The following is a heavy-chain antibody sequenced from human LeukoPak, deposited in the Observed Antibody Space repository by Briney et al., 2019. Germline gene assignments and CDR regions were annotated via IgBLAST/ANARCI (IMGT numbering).Heavy chain of an antibody. J-gene: IGHJ4*02. D-gene: IGHD2-21*01. Sequence: SVKVSCKASGGTFTTDGITWVRQAPGQGLEWMGGIMPIFGTADYAQRFQDRVTITADNTTSTTYMELSSLRFDDTAVYYCARGRTVLDSVDYWGQGTLVTVSS. CDR1: GGTFTTDG. CDR2: IMPIFGTA. CDR3: ARGRTVLDSVDY. V-gene: IGHV1-69*06.